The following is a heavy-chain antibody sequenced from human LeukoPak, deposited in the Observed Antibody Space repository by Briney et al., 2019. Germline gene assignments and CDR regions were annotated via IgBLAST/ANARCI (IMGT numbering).Heavy chain of an antibody. J-gene: IGHJ6*02. Sequence: GGSLRLSCAASGFTFSNYAFQWVRQAPGKGLEWVAVISNDGRNKNYADSVKGRFTISRDNSKNTLYLQMNSLRAEDTAVYYCARVKVSSSSSSLFSCYGMDVWGQGTTVTVSS. CDR1: GFTFSNYA. CDR3: ARVKVSSSSSSLFSCYGMDV. D-gene: IGHD6-13*01. V-gene: IGHV3-30*14. CDR2: ISNDGRNK.